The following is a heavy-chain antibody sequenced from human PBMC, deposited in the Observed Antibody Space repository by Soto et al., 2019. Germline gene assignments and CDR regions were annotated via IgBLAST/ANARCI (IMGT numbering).Heavy chain of an antibody. CDR3: AKDAYNAAFDV. CDR1: GFSFNIFG. Sequence: GGSLRLSCATSGFSFNIFGMHLVRQSPGKALEWVGLISKNGDNQYYGDSAKGRFIISRDNPKNSLYLQLQSLRPDDTAVYYCAKDAYNAAFDVWGQGTMVTVSS. J-gene: IGHJ3*01. V-gene: IGHV3-30*18. CDR2: ISKNGDNQ. D-gene: IGHD1-1*01.